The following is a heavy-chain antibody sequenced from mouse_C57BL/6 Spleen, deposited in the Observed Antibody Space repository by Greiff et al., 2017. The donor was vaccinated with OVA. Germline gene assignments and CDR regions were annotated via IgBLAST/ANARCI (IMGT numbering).Heavy chain of an antibody. D-gene: IGHD3-2*02. Sequence: DVKLVESGGGLVQPGGSLKLSCAASGFTFSDYYMYWVRQTPEKRLEWVAYISNGGGSTYYPDTVKGRFTISRDNAKNTLYLQMSRLKSEDTAMYYCARQDSSGYAMDYWGQGTSVTVSS. J-gene: IGHJ4*01. CDR2: ISNGGGST. CDR1: GFTFSDYY. V-gene: IGHV5-12*01. CDR3: ARQDSSGYAMDY.